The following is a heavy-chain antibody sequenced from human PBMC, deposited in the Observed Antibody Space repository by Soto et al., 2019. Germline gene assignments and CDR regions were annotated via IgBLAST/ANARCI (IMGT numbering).Heavy chain of an antibody. D-gene: IGHD6-19*01. V-gene: IGHV3-23*01. Sequence: GGSLRLSCAASGFTFSSYAMSWVRQAPGKGLEWVSAISGSGGSTYYADSVKGRFTISRDNSKNTLYLQMNSLRAEDTAVYYCANNNGWYLTGGYFDYWGQGTLVTVSS. CDR2: ISGSGGST. J-gene: IGHJ4*02. CDR3: ANNNGWYLTGGYFDY. CDR1: GFTFSSYA.